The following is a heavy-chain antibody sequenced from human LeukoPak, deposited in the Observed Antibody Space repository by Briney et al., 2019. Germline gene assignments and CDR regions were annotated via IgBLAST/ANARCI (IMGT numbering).Heavy chain of an antibody. CDR2: INHSGST. D-gene: IGHD3-10*01. CDR1: GGSFSGYY. Sequence: SETLSLTCAVYGGSFSGYYWSWIRQPPGKGLEWIGEINHSGSTNYNPSLKSRVTISVDTSKNQFSLKLSSVTAADTAVYYCARQGGYYGSAPAPDLYYFDYWGQGTLVTVSS. V-gene: IGHV4-34*01. CDR3: ARQGGYYGSAPAPDLYYFDY. J-gene: IGHJ4*02.